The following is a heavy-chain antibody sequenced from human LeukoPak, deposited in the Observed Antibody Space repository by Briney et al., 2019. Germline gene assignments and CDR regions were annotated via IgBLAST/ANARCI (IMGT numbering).Heavy chain of an antibody. J-gene: IGHJ4*02. Sequence: GGTLRLSCAASGFTLSSYAISCVRQAPGKGLEWVSAISDTGKTYHPDSVEGRITMSRGSSKNTRFPQSNRPGPDRAAVYIVXXXXXXXXRGAFCSAFDYWGLGTLVTVSS. V-gene: IGHV3-23*01. CDR2: ISDTGKT. CDR1: GFTLSSYA. D-gene: IGHD3-3*02. CDR3: XXXXXXXXRGAFCSAFDY.